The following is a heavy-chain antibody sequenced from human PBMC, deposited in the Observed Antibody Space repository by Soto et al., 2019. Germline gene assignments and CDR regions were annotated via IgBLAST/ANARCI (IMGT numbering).Heavy chain of an antibody. Sequence: QVQLVESGGGVVQPGRSLRLSCAASGFTFSSYAMHWVRQAPGKGLGWVAVISYDGSNKYYADSVKGRFTISRDNSKNTLYLQMNSLRAEDTAVYYCARALNSGSYYYAFDIWGQGTMVTVSS. CDR3: ARALNSGSYYYAFDI. CDR1: GFTFSSYA. D-gene: IGHD1-26*01. J-gene: IGHJ3*02. V-gene: IGHV3-30-3*01. CDR2: ISYDGSNK.